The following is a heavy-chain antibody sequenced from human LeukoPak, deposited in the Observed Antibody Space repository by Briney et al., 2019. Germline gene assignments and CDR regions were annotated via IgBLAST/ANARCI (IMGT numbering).Heavy chain of an antibody. CDR2: ISASGGST. CDR3: AKHAGTTRQTKDY. V-gene: IGHV3-23*01. Sequence: RGSLRLSCAVSGVIFNNYAMSWVREAPGRGLEWVSVISASGGSTYYADSVKGRFTISRDNSNNRLYLEMNSLRAEDTAVYYCAKHAGTTRQTKDYWGQGTLVTVSS. CDR1: GVIFNNYA. J-gene: IGHJ4*02. D-gene: IGHD1-1*01.